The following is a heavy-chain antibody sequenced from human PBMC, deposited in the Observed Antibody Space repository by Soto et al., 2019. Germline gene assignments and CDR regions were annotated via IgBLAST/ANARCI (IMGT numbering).Heavy chain of an antibody. CDR3: AHSRRDPDTAMAPVGFDY. CDR2: IYWDDDK. CDR1: GFSLRTCGGG. Sequence: SCPTLVNPTQTLTLACTFSGFSLRTCGGGVGWVRQPPRKALEWLALIYWDDDKRYSPSLKSRLTITKDSSKNQVVLTMTNMDPVDTATYYCAHSRRDPDTAMAPVGFDYWGQGALVTVSS. D-gene: IGHD5-18*01. J-gene: IGHJ4*02. V-gene: IGHV2-5*02.